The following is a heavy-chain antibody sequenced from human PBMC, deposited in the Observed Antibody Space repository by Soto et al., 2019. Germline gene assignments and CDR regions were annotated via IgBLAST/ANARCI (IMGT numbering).Heavy chain of an antibody. D-gene: IGHD1-20*01. Sequence: PGESLKISCKGSGYSFTSNWIAWVRQMPGKGLEWMGIIYPDDSDTRYSPSFQGQVTISADKSISTAYVQWSSLKASDTAMYYCARQYNPYIMDVWGKGTTVTVSS. CDR2: IYPDDSDT. J-gene: IGHJ6*03. V-gene: IGHV5-51*01. CDR1: GYSFTSNW. CDR3: ARQYNPYIMDV.